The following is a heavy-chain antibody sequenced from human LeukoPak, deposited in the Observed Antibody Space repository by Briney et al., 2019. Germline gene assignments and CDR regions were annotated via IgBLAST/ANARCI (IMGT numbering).Heavy chain of an antibody. CDR3: ARDPPIFEYSSSSPDY. V-gene: IGHV4-39*07. D-gene: IGHD6-6*01. CDR1: GGSTSSSSYY. J-gene: IGHJ4*02. CDR2: IYYSGST. Sequence: KTSETLSLTCTVSGGSTSSSSYYWGWIRQPPGKGLEWIGSIYYSGSTYYNPSLKSRVTISVDTSKNQFSLKLSSVTAADTAVYYCARDPPIFEYSSSSPDYWGQGTLVTVSS.